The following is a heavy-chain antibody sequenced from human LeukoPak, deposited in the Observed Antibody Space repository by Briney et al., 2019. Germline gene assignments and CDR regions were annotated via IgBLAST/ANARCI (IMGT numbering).Heavy chain of an antibody. V-gene: IGHV1-69*13. J-gene: IGHJ4*02. D-gene: IGHD3-16*01. CDR3: ARDLGGANSSY. Sequence: SVKVSCKASGGTFSSYAISWVRQAPGQGLEGVGGITHIFGTANYAQKFQGRVTITADDTTGTAYMELSSLRSEDTAVFYWARDLGGANSSYWGQGTLVSVSS. CDR2: ITHIFGTA. CDR1: GGTFSSYA.